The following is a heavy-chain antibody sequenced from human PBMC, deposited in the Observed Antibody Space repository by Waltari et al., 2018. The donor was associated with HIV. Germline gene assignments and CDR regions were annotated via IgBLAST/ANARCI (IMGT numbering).Heavy chain of an antibody. J-gene: IGHJ6*02. CDR1: GYTFTYRY. Sequence: QMQLVQSGAEVKKTGSSVKVSCKASGYTFTYRYLHWVRQAPGQALEWMGWITPVNDNTNYGQKFQDRVTITRDRSMSTAYMELSSLRFEDTAMYYCARSRDYGSGKDYDMDVWGQGTTVTVSS. D-gene: IGHD3-10*01. CDR2: ITPVNDNT. CDR3: ARSRDYGSGKDYDMDV. V-gene: IGHV1-45*02.